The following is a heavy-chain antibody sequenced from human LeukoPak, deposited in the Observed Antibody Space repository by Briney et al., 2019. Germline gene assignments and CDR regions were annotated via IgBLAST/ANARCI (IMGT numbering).Heavy chain of an antibody. CDR2: IYYSGST. CDR3: ARSDVAAAGTVNY. Sequence: PSETLSLTCTVSGGSISSSGYYWGWIRQPPGKGLEWIASIYYSGSTYYNPSLKSRVTISVDTSKNQLSLKLSSVTAADTAVYYCARSDVAAAGTVNYWGQGTLVTVSS. CDR1: GGSISSSGYY. J-gene: IGHJ4*02. D-gene: IGHD6-13*01. V-gene: IGHV4-39*01.